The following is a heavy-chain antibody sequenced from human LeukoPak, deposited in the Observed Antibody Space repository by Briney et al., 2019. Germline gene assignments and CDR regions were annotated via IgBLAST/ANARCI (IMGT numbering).Heavy chain of an antibody. V-gene: IGHV4-34*01. J-gene: IGHJ6*03. Sequence: QSSETLSLTCAVYDGSFSGYYWSWIRQPPGKGLEWIGEINHSGSTNYNPSLKSRVTISVDTSKNQFSLKLSSVTAADTAVYYCARASITIFGVVLYYYYMDVWGKGTTVTVSS. CDR3: ARASITIFGVVLYYYYMDV. CDR1: DGSFSGYY. CDR2: INHSGST. D-gene: IGHD3-3*01.